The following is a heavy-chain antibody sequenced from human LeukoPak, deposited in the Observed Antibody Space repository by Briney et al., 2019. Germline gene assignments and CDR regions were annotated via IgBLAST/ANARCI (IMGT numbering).Heavy chain of an antibody. J-gene: IGHJ3*02. V-gene: IGHV4-59*08. CDR2: IYYSGST. D-gene: IGHD2-15*01. Sequence: SSETLSLTCTVSGGSINSYYWSWIRQPPGKGLEWIGYIYYSGSTNYNPSLKSRVTISVDTSINKFSLKLTSLTAADTAVYYCVRHLSAGRPAFDIWGQGTMVTVSS. CDR1: GGSINSYY. CDR3: VRHLSAGRPAFDI.